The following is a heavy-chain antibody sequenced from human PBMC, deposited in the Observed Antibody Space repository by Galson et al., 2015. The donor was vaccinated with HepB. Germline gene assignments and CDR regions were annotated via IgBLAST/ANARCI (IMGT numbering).Heavy chain of an antibody. CDR3: ARFREGGGWLDY. V-gene: IGHV4-4*02. D-gene: IGHD6-19*01. Sequence: ETLSLTCAVSGGSISSNNWWSWVRQSPGKGLECIGEIYHGGSTSYNPSLKSRVTISVDKSKNQFSLKLSSVTAADTAVYYCARFREGGGWLDYWGHGTMVTVSA. CDR1: GGSISSNNW. CDR2: IYHGGST. J-gene: IGHJ3*01.